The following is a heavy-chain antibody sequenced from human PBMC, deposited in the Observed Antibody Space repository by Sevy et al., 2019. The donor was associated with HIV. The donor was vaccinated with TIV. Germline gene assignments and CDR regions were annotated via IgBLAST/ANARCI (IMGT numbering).Heavy chain of an antibody. CDR3: AKDFYDSSGYYPMEAFDI. J-gene: IGHJ3*02. Sequence: GGSLRLSCAASGFTFTTYAMGWVRQAPGKGLKWVSTLSGSGASTYYADSVKGRFTISRDNSKNTLFLQIDSLRAEDTAVYYCAKDFYDSSGYYPMEAFDIWGQGTMVTVSS. CDR1: GFTFTTYA. V-gene: IGHV3-23*01. D-gene: IGHD3-22*01. CDR2: LSGSGAST.